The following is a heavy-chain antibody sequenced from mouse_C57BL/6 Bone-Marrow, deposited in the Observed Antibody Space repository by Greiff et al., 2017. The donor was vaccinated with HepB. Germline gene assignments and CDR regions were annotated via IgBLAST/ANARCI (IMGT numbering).Heavy chain of an antibody. J-gene: IGHJ3*01. CDR2: ISSGGSYT. D-gene: IGHD1-1*01. Sequence: DVKLQESGGDLVKPGGSLKLSCAASGFTFSSYGMSWVRQTPDKRLEWVATISSGGSYTYYPDSVKGRFTISRDNAKNTLYLQMSSLKSEDTAMYYCARVGIYYYGRGAYWGQGTLVTVSA. V-gene: IGHV5-6*02. CDR1: GFTFSSYG. CDR3: ARVGIYYYGRGAY.